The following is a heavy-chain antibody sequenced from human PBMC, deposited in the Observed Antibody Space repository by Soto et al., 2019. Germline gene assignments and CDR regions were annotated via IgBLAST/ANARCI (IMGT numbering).Heavy chain of an antibody. J-gene: IGHJ6*01. CDR1: RFTFNSYT. D-gene: IGHD2-15*01. Sequence: PGVSLRLSCAAARFTFNSYTVGWVRQAPGQGLELVSTISGGGGTTYYADSVKGRFAISRDKVKRTRYLRVKSLTAAATAIYHCETGISRGGCYGPCFYGMEGWGQGTTVEVSS. CDR3: ETGISRGGCYGPCFYGMEG. V-gene: IGHV3-23*01. CDR2: ISGGGGTT.